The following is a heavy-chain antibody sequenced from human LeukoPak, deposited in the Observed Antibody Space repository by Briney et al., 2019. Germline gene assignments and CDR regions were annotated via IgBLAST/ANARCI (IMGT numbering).Heavy chain of an antibody. CDR1: GFMFSSYW. J-gene: IGHJ4*02. V-gene: IGHV3-30*18. CDR2: ISYGGNEI. Sequence: GGSLRLSCAASGFMFSSYWMSWVRQAPGKGLEWVAVISYGGNEIHYADSVKGRFTVSRDKSKSALYLQMNSLRPDDTALYFCAKDLALGVPALIDWWGQGTLVTVSS. D-gene: IGHD3-10*01. CDR3: AKDLALGVPALIDW.